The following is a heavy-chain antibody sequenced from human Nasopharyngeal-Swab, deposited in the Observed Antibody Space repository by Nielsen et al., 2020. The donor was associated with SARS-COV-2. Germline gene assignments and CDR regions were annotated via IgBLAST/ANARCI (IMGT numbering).Heavy chain of an antibody. CDR2: VSNSGTTI. D-gene: IGHD1-26*01. CDR3: AKFLESGSYYYYYGMDV. Sequence: GESLKISCAASGFTFSDYYMSWIRQAPGKGLEWVSYVSNSGTTIYYADSVRGRFTITRDNAKNSLYLQMNSLRAEDTAVYYCAKFLESGSYYYYYGMDVWGQGTTVTVSS. J-gene: IGHJ6*02. CDR1: GFTFSDYY. V-gene: IGHV3-11*01.